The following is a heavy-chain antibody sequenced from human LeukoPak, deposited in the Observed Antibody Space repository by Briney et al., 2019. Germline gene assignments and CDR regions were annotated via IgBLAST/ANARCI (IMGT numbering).Heavy chain of an antibody. J-gene: IGHJ4*02. D-gene: IGHD1-1*01. CDR1: GGLISTYY. CDR2: IIRSGES. CDR3: ARDYNWTCDY. Sequence: PSETLSLTCTVSGGLISTYYWSWFRQPAGKGLEWVGRIIRSGESIYHPSLRSRVSMSVDTSKNQFSLKLGSVTAADTAVYVCARDYNWTCDYWAQGTLVSVSS. V-gene: IGHV4-4*07.